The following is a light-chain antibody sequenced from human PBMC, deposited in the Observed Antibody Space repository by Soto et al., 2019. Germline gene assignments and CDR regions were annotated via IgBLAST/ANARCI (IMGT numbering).Light chain of an antibody. CDR2: WAS. Sequence: DIVMTQSPDSLAVSLGERATINCKSSQSVLYSSNNKNYLAWYLQKPGQPPKLLIYWASTRESGVPDRFSGSGSGTDFTLTISSVQAEDVAVYYCQQYYRPWTFGQGTKVEIK. V-gene: IGKV4-1*01. J-gene: IGKJ1*01. CDR3: QQYYRPWT. CDR1: QSVLYSSNNKNY.